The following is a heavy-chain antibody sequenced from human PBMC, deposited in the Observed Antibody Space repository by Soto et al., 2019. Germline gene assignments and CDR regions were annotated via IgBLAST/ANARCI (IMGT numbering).Heavy chain of an antibody. J-gene: IGHJ6*03. V-gene: IGHV3-23*01. CDR1: GFTFSSYA. Sequence: PGGSLRLSCAASGFTFSSYAMSWVRQAPGKGLERVSAISGSGGSTYYADSVKGRFTISRDNSKNTLYLQMNSLRAEDTAVYFCAKDQESLVVVAATHKYYYYYMDVWGKGTTVTVSS. CDR2: ISGSGGST. D-gene: IGHD2-15*01. CDR3: AKDQESLVVVAATHKYYYYYMDV.